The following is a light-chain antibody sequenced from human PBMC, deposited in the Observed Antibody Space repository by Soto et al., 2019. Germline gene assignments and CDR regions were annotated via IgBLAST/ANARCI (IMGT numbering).Light chain of an antibody. J-gene: IGLJ1*01. CDR2: DVN. V-gene: IGLV2-14*03. CDR1: SSDVGAYNY. Sequence: QPASVSGSPGQSITISCAGTSSDVGAYNYVSWYQHHPGKAPKLMIYDVNNRPSGDSNRFSGSKSGNTASLTISGLQAEDEADYYCSSWTSGATYVLGSGTKLTVL. CDR3: SSWTSGATYV.